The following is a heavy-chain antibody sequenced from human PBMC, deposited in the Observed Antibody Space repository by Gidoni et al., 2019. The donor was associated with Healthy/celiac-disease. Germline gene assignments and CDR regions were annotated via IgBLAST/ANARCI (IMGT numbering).Heavy chain of an antibody. V-gene: IGHV3-23*04. D-gene: IGHD4-17*01. CDR2: ISGSGGST. CDR3: AKERTVTKYWYFDL. CDR1: GFTFGSYA. Sequence: EVQLVESGGGLVQPGGSLRLSCAASGFTFGSYAMSGVRQAPGKGLEWFSAISGSGGSTHSADSVKGRFTISRDNSKNTLYLQMNSLRAEDTAVYYCAKERTVTKYWYFDLWGRGTLVTVSS. J-gene: IGHJ2*01.